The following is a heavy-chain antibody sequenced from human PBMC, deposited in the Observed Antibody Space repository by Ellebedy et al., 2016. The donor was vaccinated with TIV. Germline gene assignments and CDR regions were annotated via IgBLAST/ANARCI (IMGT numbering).Heavy chain of an antibody. CDR2: ISSSISYT. J-gene: IGHJ5*02. CDR1: GFTFSDYY. Sequence: GGSLRLSXAASGFTFSDYYMSWIRQAPGKGLEWVSYISSSISYTNYADSVKGRFTISRDNAKNSLYLQMNSLRAEDTAVYYCARDRGGYYYDSSGYHGWFDPWGQGTLVTVSS. V-gene: IGHV3-11*05. CDR3: ARDRGGYYYDSSGYHGWFDP. D-gene: IGHD3-22*01.